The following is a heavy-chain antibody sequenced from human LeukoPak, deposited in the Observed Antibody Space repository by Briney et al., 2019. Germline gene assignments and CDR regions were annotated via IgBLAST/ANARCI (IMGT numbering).Heavy chain of an antibody. CDR2: IYTGGTT. V-gene: IGHV3-53*01. CDR3: ARDLGGVGAFDI. Sequence: GGSLRLSCAASGFTVSGNYMNWVRQAPGKGLEWVSVIYTGGTTFYAKSVKGRFTISRDDSKNTLYLQMNSLTVEDTAVYYCARDLGGVGAFDIWGQGTMVTVSS. J-gene: IGHJ3*02. CDR1: GFTVSGNY. D-gene: IGHD3-16*01.